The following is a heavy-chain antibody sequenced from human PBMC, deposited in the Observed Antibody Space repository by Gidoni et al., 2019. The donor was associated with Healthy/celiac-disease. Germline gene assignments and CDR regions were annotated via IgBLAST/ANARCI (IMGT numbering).Heavy chain of an antibody. D-gene: IGHD6-19*01. CDR1: GFTFSSYA. CDR2: ISYDGSNK. Sequence: QVQLVESGGGVVQPGRSLRLSCAASGFTFSSYAMHWVRQAPGKGVEWVAVISYDGSNKYYADSVKGRFTISRDNSKNTLYLQMNSLRAEDTAVYYCARIAVAGTNFDYWGQGTLVTVSS. J-gene: IGHJ4*02. CDR3: ARIAVAGTNFDY. V-gene: IGHV3-30-3*01.